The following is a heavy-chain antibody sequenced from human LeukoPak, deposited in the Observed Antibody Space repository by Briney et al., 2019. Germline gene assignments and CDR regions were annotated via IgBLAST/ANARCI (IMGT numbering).Heavy chain of an antibody. D-gene: IGHD3-10*01. CDR3: ARDTHYYGSGSPAFDI. CDR1: GFTFSSYA. J-gene: IGHJ3*02. Sequence: GGSLRLSCAASGFTFSSYAMSWVRQAPGKGLEWVSTISDSGGSTYYADSVKGRFTISRDNAKNSLYLQMNSLRAEDTALYYCARDTHYYGSGSPAFDIWGQGTMVTVSS. CDR2: ISDSGGST. V-gene: IGHV3-23*01.